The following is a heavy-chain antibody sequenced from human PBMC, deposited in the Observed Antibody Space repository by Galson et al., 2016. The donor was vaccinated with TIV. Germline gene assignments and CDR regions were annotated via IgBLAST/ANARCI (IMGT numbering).Heavy chain of an antibody. J-gene: IGHJ4*02. CDR2: IDPSVGST. Sequence: SVKVSCKASGYTLSTYYMHWLRQAPGQGLEWMGIIDPSVGSTTYSQKSQGRVTMTIDTSTSTVYMKLTSLKSEDTAVYYCARRFYFDYWGQGTLVTVSS. V-gene: IGHV1-46*01. CDR1: GYTLSTYY. CDR3: ARRFYFDY.